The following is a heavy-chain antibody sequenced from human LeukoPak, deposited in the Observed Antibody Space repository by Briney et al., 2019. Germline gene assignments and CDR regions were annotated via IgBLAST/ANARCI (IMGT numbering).Heavy chain of an antibody. V-gene: IGHV4-39*01. J-gene: IGHJ4*02. D-gene: IGHD5-12*01. Sequence: SETLSLTCTLSGGYICSRSYYWGWIRQPGGKGLDYIGSIYYSGRTYYRPSLKSRVTISVDTSKKQFSLKLNSVTAADTAIYYCARHRDIVDHCDYWGEGTLVTVSS. CDR1: GGYICSRSYY. CDR2: IYYSGRT. CDR3: ARHRDIVDHCDY.